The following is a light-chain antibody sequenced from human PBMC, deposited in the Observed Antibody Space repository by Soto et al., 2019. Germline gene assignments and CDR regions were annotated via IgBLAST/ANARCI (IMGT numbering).Light chain of an antibody. J-gene: IGKJ1*01. Sequence: DIQMTQSPSSLSASVGDRVTITCRASQGISTYLVWYQQKPGTVPKLLIFAASTLQSGVPSRFSGSGSGTDFTLTIGSLQPEDVATYYCQNYNGAPWTFGQGTKVE. CDR3: QNYNGAPWT. CDR1: QGISTY. CDR2: AAS. V-gene: IGKV1-27*01.